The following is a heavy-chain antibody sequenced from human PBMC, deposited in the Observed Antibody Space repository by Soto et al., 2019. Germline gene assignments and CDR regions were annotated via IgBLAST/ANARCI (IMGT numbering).Heavy chain of an antibody. Sequence: PGGSLRLSCAASGFTFSSYSMNWVRQAPGKGLEWVSSISSSSSYIYYADSVKGRFTISRDNAKNSLYLQMNSLRAEDTAVYYCARDALVEYYDILTGYINWFDTWGQGTLVTVSS. V-gene: IGHV3-21*01. CDR1: GFTFSSYS. J-gene: IGHJ5*02. CDR3: ARDALVEYYDILTGYINWFDT. CDR2: ISSSSSYI. D-gene: IGHD3-9*01.